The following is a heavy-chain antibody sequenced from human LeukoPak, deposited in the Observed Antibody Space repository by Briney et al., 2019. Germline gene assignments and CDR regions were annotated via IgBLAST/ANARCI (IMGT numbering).Heavy chain of an antibody. V-gene: IGHV4-34*01. CDR1: GGSFSGYY. J-gene: IGHJ4*02. CDR3: ARHFRQTSFEY. Sequence: SGTLSLTCAVYGGSFSGYYWSWIRQPPGKGLEWIGEINHSGSTNYNPSLKSRVTISVDTSKNQFSLKLSSVTAADTAVYYCARHFRQTSFEYWGQGTLVTVSS. CDR2: INHSGST.